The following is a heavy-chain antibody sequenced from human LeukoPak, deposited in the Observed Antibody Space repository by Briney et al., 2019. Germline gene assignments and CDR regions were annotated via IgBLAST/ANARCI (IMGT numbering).Heavy chain of an antibody. CDR3: ARVRIAARAYYYYGMDV. V-gene: IGHV1-2*02. CDR1: GYTFTSYD. J-gene: IGHJ6*02. D-gene: IGHD6-6*01. Sequence: ASVKVSCKASGYTFTSYDINWVRQATGQGLEWMGWMNPNSGGTNYAQKFQGRVTMTRDTSISTAYMELSRLRSDDTAVYYCARVRIAARAYYYYGMDVWGQGTTVTVSS. CDR2: MNPNSGGT.